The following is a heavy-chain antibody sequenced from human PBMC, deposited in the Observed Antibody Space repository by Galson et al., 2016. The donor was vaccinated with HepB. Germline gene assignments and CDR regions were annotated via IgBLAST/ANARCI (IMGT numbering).Heavy chain of an antibody. CDR2: IYSSGAT. Sequence: SLRLSCAASGFSVTSSYMSWVRQAPGKGLEWVSVIYSSGATYYAESVEGRFIISRHNSRNTVDLQMSSLRAEDTAFYYCARGLMGSTTAFDSWGQGTLVAVSS. V-gene: IGHV3-53*04. CDR1: GFSVTSSY. CDR3: ARGLMGSTTAFDS. D-gene: IGHD2/OR15-2a*01. J-gene: IGHJ4*02.